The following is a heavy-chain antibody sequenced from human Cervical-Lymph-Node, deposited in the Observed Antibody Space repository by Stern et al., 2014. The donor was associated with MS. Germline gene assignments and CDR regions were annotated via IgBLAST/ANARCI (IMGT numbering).Heavy chain of an antibody. CDR2: ISTSGKTI. D-gene: IGHD3-22*01. V-gene: IGHV3-11*01. CDR3: ARDAADSSVYYTH. Sequence: QVQLVQSGGGLVKPGGSLRLSCAASGFIFDDYYMSWIRQAPGKGLEWVSYISTSGKTIYYADSVKGRFTISRDSAKNSLYLQMSTLRAEDTAVYFCARDAADSSVYYTHWGQGALVTVSS. J-gene: IGHJ4*02. CDR1: GFIFDDYY.